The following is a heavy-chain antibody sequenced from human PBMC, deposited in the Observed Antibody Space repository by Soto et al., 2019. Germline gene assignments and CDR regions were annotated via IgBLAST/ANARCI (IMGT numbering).Heavy chain of an antibody. V-gene: IGHV3-33*05. J-gene: IGHJ4*02. CDR2: TSYDGSNN. CDR3: ARWGTTGGLVV. CDR1: GFTFRSYV. Sequence: QVQLVESGGGVVQPGTSLRLSCVGSGFTFRSYVIHWVCQAPGKGLEWVALTSYDGSNNFYGDSVKGRFTICRDNSRNTVELQMDSLRLEDTALYYCARWGTTGGLVVWGQGTLVSVSS. D-gene: IGHD3-16*01.